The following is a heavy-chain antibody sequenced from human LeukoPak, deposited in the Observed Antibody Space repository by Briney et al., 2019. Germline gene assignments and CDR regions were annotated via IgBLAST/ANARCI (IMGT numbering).Heavy chain of an antibody. Sequence: GGSLRLSCAASGFTFSSNSMNWVRQAPGKGLEWVSYISSRSSTIYYADSVKGRFTISRDNATNSLYLQMNSLRAEDTAVYYCARGAGSGRNHFDYWGQGTLVAVSS. CDR3: ARGAGSGRNHFDY. CDR2: ISSRSSTI. V-gene: IGHV3-48*01. CDR1: GFTFSSNS. D-gene: IGHD6-19*01. J-gene: IGHJ4*02.